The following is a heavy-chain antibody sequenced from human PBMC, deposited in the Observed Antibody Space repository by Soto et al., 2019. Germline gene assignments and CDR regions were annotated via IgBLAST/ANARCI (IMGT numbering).Heavy chain of an antibody. CDR1: GFTFSSYA. CDR2: ISYDGSNK. Sequence: QVQLVESGGGVVQPGRSLRLSCAASGFTFSSYAMHWVRQAPGKGLEWVAVISYDGSNKYYADSVKGRFTISRDNSKNTLYLQMNSLRAEDTAVYYCARTTGLKGYSSSWYTGNYYYGMDVWGQGTTVTVSS. CDR3: ARTTGLKGYSSSWYTGNYYYGMDV. V-gene: IGHV3-30-3*01. J-gene: IGHJ6*02. D-gene: IGHD6-13*01.